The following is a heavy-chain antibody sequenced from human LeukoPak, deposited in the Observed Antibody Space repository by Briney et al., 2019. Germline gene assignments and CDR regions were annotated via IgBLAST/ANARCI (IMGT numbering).Heavy chain of an antibody. CDR1: GYSFTSYW. V-gene: IGHV5-51*01. D-gene: IGHD3-22*01. J-gene: IGHJ6*02. CDR2: TYPGDSDT. CDR3: AREGYYDSSGYLKMDYYGMDV. Sequence: GESLKISCKGSGYSFTSYWIGWVRQMPGKGLEWMGITYPGDSDTRYSPSFQGQVTISADKSISTAYLQWSSLKASDTAMYYCAREGYYDSSGYLKMDYYGMDVWGQGTTVTVSS.